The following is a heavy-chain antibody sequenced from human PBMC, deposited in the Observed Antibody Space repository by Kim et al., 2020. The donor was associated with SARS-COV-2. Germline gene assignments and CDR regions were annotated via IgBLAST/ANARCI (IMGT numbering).Heavy chain of an antibody. CDR2: SSGST. V-gene: IGHV1-46*01. Sequence: SSGSTTYTRKFQGRVTMTRGTSTSTVYMELSSLRSEDTAVYYCARAHHDYWGQGTLVTVSS. J-gene: IGHJ4*02. CDR3: ARAHHDY.